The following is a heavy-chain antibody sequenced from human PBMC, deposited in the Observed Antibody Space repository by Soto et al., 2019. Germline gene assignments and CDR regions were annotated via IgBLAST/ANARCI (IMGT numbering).Heavy chain of an antibody. V-gene: IGHV3-30*18. Sequence: GGSLRLSCAASGFTFSSYGMHWVRQAPGKGLEWVAVISYDGSNKYYADSVKGRFTISRDNSKNTLYLQMNSLRAEDTAVYYCAKDSCSASCYAASYGMDVWGQGTTVTVSS. J-gene: IGHJ6*02. CDR2: ISYDGSNK. CDR1: GFTFSSYG. CDR3: AKDSCSASCYAASYGMDV. D-gene: IGHD2-2*01.